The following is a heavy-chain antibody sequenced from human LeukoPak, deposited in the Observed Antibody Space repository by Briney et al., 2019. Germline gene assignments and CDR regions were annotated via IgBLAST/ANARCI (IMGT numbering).Heavy chain of an antibody. CDR1: GFSFSSYE. Sequence: GGSLRLSCAASGFSFSSYEMNWVRQAPGKGLEWVSNISPSCSTKYYVDSVKGRFTISRDNAKNSLYLQMNSLRAEDTGVYYCTKLAVASADSWGQGTLVTVSS. J-gene: IGHJ4*02. D-gene: IGHD6-19*01. CDR2: ISPSCSTK. CDR3: TKLAVASADS. V-gene: IGHV3-48*03.